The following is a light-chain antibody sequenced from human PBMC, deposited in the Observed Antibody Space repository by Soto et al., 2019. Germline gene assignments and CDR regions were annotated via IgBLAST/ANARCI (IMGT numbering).Light chain of an antibody. CDR2: RND. J-gene: IGLJ2*01. CDR3: AAWDGSLSVP. V-gene: IGLV1-47*01. Sequence: QLVLTQPPSASGTPGQRVTISCSGSNSNIGSHYVYWYQQLPGTAPKLLIYRNDQRPSGVPDRFSGSKSGTSASLAISGLRSEDEADYYCAAWDGSLSVPFGGGTKVTVL. CDR1: NSNIGSHY.